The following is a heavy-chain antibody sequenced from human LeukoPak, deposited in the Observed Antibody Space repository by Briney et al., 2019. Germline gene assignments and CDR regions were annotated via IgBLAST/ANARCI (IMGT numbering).Heavy chain of an antibody. V-gene: IGHV3-72*01. CDR2: TRKKTNSYTT. Sequence: AGSLRLSCAASGFTFSDHYMDWLRQAPGKGLEWVGRTRKKTNSYTTEYAASVKGRFTISRDDSKNSLYLQMNSLKAKDRAVYYCTRVVLVGTTYSYFDGWGQGSLVSVSS. CDR3: TRVVLVGTTYSYFDG. CDR1: GFTFSDHY. D-gene: IGHD1-26*01. J-gene: IGHJ4*02.